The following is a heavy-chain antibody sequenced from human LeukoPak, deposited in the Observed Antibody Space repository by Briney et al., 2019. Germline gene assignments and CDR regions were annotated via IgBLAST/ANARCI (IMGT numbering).Heavy chain of an antibody. V-gene: IGHV4-34*01. CDR1: GGSFSGYY. J-gene: IGHJ4*02. Sequence: SETLSLTCAVYGGSFSGYYWSWIRQPPGKGLEWIGEINHSGSTNYNPSLKSRVTISVDTSKNQFSLKLSSVTAADTVVYYCARGGLVPAAIRYFDYWGQGTLVTVSS. D-gene: IGHD2-2*01. CDR2: INHSGST. CDR3: ARGGLVPAAIRYFDY.